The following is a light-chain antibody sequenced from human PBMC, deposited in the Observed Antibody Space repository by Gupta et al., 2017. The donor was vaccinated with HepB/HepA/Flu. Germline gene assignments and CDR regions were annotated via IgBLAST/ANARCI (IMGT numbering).Light chain of an antibody. V-gene: IGKV1-5*03. CDR3: QEELTFPIT. J-gene: IGKJ4*01. CDR1: QSISSW. CDR2: KAS. Sequence: DIQMTQSPSTLSASVGDRVTITCRASQSISSWLAWYHQKPGKAPKFLIHKASNLESGVPSRFSGSGSGTEFTLAIIGLQPDDFAIYYCQEELTFPITFGGGTKVEIK.